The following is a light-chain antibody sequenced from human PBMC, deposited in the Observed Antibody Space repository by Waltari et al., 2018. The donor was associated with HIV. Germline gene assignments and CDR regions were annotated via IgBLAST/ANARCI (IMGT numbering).Light chain of an antibody. CDR3: LQYYSTPS. CDR2: WAS. J-gene: IGKJ5*01. CDR1: QSVVHSSNSNNY. V-gene: IGKV4-1*01. Sequence: DIVMTQSPDSLVVSLGERATIACRSSQSVVHSSNSNNYLAWYQHKPGQSPKLLLYWASTREFGVPDRFSGSGSGTDFTLTINSLQAEDAAVYYCLQYYSTPSFGQGTRLEIK.